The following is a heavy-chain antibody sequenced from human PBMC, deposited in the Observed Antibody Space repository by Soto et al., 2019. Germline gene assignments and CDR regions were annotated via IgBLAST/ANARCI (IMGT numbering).Heavy chain of an antibody. J-gene: IGHJ4*02. CDR2: IYYSGST. CDR1: GGSISSGDYY. V-gene: IGHV4-30-4*01. CDR3: ARGIDYGGNRHLDY. Sequence: PSATLSLTCTVSGGSISSGDYYWSWIRQPPGKGLEWIGYIYYSGSTYYNPSLKSRVTISVDTSKNQFSLKLSSVTAADTAVYYCARGIDYGGNRHLDYWGQGTLVTVSS. D-gene: IGHD4-17*01.